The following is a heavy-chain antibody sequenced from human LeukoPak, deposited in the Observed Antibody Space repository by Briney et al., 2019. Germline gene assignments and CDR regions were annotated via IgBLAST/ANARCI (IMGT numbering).Heavy chain of an antibody. V-gene: IGHV1-2*02. J-gene: IGHJ4*02. Sequence: ASVKVSCKASGYTFTGYYMHWVRQAPGQGLEWMGWINPNSGGTNYAQKFQGRVTMTRDTSISTAYMELSRLRSDDTAVYYCARGSLKGGSSSWGRSSWYFDYWGQGTLVTVSS. CDR3: ARGSLKGGSSSWGRSSWYFDY. CDR1: GYTFTGYY. CDR2: INPNSGGT. D-gene: IGHD6-13*01.